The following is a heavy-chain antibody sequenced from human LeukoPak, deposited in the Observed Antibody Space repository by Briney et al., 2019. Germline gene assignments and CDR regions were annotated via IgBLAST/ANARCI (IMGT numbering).Heavy chain of an antibody. CDR3: ASPSPTAARIAAAAEYGMDV. J-gene: IGHJ6*02. CDR2: IIPIFGTA. D-gene: IGHD6-13*01. CDR1: GGTFSSYA. Sequence: SVKVSCKASGGTFSSYAISWVRQAPGQGLEWMGGIIPIFGTANYAQKFQGRVTITADESTSTAYMELSSLRSEDTAVYYCASPSPTAARIAAAAEYGMDVWGQGTTVTVSS. V-gene: IGHV1-69*13.